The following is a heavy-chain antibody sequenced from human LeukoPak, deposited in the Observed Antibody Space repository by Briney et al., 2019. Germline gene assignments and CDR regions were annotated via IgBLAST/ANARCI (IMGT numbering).Heavy chain of an antibody. CDR2: IYYSGST. Sequence: SETLSLTCTVSGGSISSSSYYWGWIRQPPGKGLEWIGSIYYSGSTYYNPSLKSRVTISVDTSKNQFSLKLSSVTAADTAVYYCARTLGAAKGVQHYYDRSAATTSIDYWGQGTLVTVSS. J-gene: IGHJ4*02. V-gene: IGHV4-39*07. CDR3: ARTLGAAKGVQHYYDRSAATTSIDY. CDR1: GGSISSSSYY. D-gene: IGHD3-22*01.